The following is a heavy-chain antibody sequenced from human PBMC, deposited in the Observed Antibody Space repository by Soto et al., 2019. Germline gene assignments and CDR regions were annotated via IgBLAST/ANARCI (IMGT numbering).Heavy chain of an antibody. CDR2: ISSSSSTI. CDR3: ARAADAYCSGGSCYLYYYYYMDV. V-gene: IGHV3-48*01. CDR1: GFTFSSYS. Sequence: EVQLVESGGGLVQPGGSLRLSCAASGFTFSSYSMNWVRQAPGKGLEWVSYISSSSSTIYYADSVKGRFTISRDNAKNSLHQQKNSLRAVDTAVYYCARAADAYCSGGSCYLYYYYYMDVWGKGTTVTVSS. J-gene: IGHJ6*03. D-gene: IGHD2-15*01.